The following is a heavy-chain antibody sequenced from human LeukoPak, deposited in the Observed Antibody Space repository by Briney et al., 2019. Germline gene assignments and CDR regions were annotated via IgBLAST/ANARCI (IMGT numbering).Heavy chain of an antibody. CDR3: ARSVMFYTMNS. J-gene: IGHJ4*02. CDR1: GFTFSSYE. D-gene: IGHD3-22*01. V-gene: IGHV3-48*03. CDR2: ISYSGSTI. Sequence: GGSLRLSCAASGFTFSSYEMNWVRQAPEKGLEWVSYISYSGSTIYYADSVEGRFTISRDNAKNSLYLQMNSLRAEDTAVYYCARSVMFYTMNSWGQGTLVTVSS.